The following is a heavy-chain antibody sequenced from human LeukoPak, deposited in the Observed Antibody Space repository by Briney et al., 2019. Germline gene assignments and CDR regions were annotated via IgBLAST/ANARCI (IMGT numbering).Heavy chain of an antibody. V-gene: IGHV3-30-3*01. D-gene: IGHD2-8*01. CDR1: GFTFSSYA. CDR3: ARTSNGFDY. CDR2: ISYDGSNK. J-gene: IGHJ4*02. Sequence: TGGSLRLSCAASGFTFSSYAMHWVRQAPGKGLEWVAVISYDGSNKYYADSVKGRFTISRDNSKNTLYLQMNSLRAEDTAVYYCARTSNGFDYWGQGTLVTVSS.